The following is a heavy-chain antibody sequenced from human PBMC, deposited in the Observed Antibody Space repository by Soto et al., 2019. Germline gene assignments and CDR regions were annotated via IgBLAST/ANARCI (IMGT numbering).Heavy chain of an antibody. V-gene: IGHV2-5*02. CDR3: ARDVVVVASNHYYYYGMDV. Sequence: GPTLVNPTQTLTLTCTFSGFSLSTSGVGVGWIRQPPGKALEWLALIYRDDDKRYSPSLKSRLTITKDTSKNQVVLTMTNMDPVDTATYYCARDVVVVASNHYYYYGMDVWGQGTTVTVS. CDR1: GFSLSTSGVG. D-gene: IGHD2-15*01. CDR2: IYRDDDK. J-gene: IGHJ6*02.